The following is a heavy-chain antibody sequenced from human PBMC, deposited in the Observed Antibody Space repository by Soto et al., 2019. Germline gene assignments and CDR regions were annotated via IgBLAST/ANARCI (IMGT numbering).Heavy chain of an antibody. CDR1: GGTFRTYT. V-gene: IGHV1-69*02. D-gene: IGHD6-19*01. CDR2: IIPIIDVA. J-gene: IGHJ5*02. Sequence: QVQLLQSGAEVKRPGSSVKVSCQTSGGTFRTYTINWVLQAPGQGLEWLGRIIPIIDVATSAQKFQGRVTITADKSKSTAHMALRSLRSEDTSVYYCARSMQEDIVVAGTKGSWFDPWGQGTLVTVSS. CDR3: ARSMQEDIVVAGTKGSWFDP.